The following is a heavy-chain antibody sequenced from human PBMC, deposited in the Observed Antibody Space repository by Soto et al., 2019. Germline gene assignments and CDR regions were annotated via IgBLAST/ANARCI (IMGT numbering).Heavy chain of an antibody. D-gene: IGHD3-3*01. CDR1: CGSISSYY. V-gene: IGHV4-59*01. J-gene: IGHJ5*02. CDR3: ARVGKAYYYFWSGYYYWFNP. CDR2: IYYSGST. Sequence: SETLSLTCTVSCGSISSYYWSWIRQPPGKGLEWIGYIYYSGSTNYNPSLKSRVTISVDTSKNQSSLKLSSVTAADTAVYYCARVGKAYYYFWSGYYYWFNPLPQATLVTV.